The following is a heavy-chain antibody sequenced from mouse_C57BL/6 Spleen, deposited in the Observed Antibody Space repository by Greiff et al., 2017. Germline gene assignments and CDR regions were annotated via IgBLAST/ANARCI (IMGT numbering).Heavy chain of an antibody. J-gene: IGHJ2*01. CDR3: TTSPGTYFDY. CDR1: GFNIKDDY. CDR2: IDPENGDT. D-gene: IGHD2-14*01. Sequence: EVKLQESGAELVRPGASVKLSCTASGFNIKDDYMHWVKQRPEQGLEWIGWIDPENGDTEYASKFQGKATITADTSSNTAYLQLSSLTSEDTAVYYCTTSPGTYFDYWGQGTTLTVSS. V-gene: IGHV14-4*01.